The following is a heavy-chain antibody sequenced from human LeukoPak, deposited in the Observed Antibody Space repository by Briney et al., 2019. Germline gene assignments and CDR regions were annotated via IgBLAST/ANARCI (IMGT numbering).Heavy chain of an antibody. D-gene: IGHD6-19*01. Sequence: SETLSLTCTVSGGSISSHYWSWIRHPPGKGLEWIGYIYYSGSTNYNPSLKSRVTISVDTSKNQFSLKLSSVTAADTAVYYCAYSSGWYIGYSWGQGTPVTVSS. V-gene: IGHV4-59*11. CDR1: GGSISSHY. J-gene: IGHJ4*02. CDR3: AYSSGWYIGYS. CDR2: IYYSGST.